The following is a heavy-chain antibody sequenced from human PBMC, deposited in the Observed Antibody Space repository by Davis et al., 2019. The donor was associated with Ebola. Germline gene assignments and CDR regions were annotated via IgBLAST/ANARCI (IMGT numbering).Heavy chain of an antibody. Sequence: GESLKISCKGSGYSFTSYWIGWVRQMPGKGLEWMGIIYPGDSDTRYSPSFKGQVTIPADKSISTAYLQWSSLKASDSAMYYCARLPHRIIFGVVIQFDSWGQGTLVTVSS. J-gene: IGHJ4*02. CDR3: ARLPHRIIFGVVIQFDS. V-gene: IGHV5-51*01. CDR2: IYPGDSDT. D-gene: IGHD3-3*01. CDR1: GYSFTSYW.